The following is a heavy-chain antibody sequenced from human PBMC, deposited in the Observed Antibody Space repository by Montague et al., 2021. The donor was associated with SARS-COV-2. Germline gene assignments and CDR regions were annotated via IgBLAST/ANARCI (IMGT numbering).Heavy chain of an antibody. CDR1: GDSVSGKSVA. CDR2: TYYRSKWDS. V-gene: IGHV6-1*01. Sequence: CAISGDSVSGKSVAWNWLRQSPSRGIEWLGRTYYRSKWDSDYAESVKRRLVITPDTSKNQVSLQLNSVIPEDAAMYFCASSGITLTGLNAFDIWGQGTMVTVSS. CDR3: ASSGITLTGLNAFDI. J-gene: IGHJ3*02. D-gene: IGHD3-9*01.